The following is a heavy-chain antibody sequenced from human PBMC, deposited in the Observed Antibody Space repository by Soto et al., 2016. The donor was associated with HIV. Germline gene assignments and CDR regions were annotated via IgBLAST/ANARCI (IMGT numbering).Heavy chain of an antibody. CDR3: ARDTSPXLRYFDWSYTDYYYYGMDL. CDR2: ISSSGYFI. Sequence: EVQLVESGGGLVKPGGSLRLSCTASGLTFSDYSMNWVRQAPGGGLEWVAAISSSGYFIYYADLVKGRFTISRDNAKSSLYLQMNNLRAEDTAIYYCARDTSPXLRYFDWSYTDYYYYGMDLWAEGPRSTVSS. D-gene: IGHD3-9*01. CDR1: GLTFSDYS. J-gene: IGHJ6*02. V-gene: IGHV3-21*01.